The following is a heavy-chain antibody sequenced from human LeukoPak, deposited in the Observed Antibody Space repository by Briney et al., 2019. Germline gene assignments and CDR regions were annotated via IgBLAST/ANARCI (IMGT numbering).Heavy chain of an antibody. CDR1: GASISSSNW. Sequence: SETLSLTCGVSGASISSSNWWSWVRQAPGKGLEWIGEIYYSGSTNYNPSLKSRVTISIDKSKNQFSLQLTSVTAADTAVYYCARSDGYGLVGIWGQGTMVTVSS. D-gene: IGHD3-10*01. J-gene: IGHJ3*02. V-gene: IGHV4-4*02. CDR2: IYYSGST. CDR3: ARSDGYGLVGI.